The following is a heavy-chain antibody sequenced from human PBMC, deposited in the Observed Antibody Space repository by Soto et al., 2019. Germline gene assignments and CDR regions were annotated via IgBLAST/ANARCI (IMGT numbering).Heavy chain of an antibody. D-gene: IGHD3-3*01. CDR3: ARRRDGFWSGYDFDY. V-gene: IGHV4-39*01. CDR1: GGSISSSSYY. CDR2: IYYSGST. Sequence: PSETLSLTCTVSGGSISSSSYYWGWIRQPPGKGLEWIGSIYYSGSTYYNPSLKSRVTISVDTSKNQFSLKLSSVTAADTAVYYCARRRDGFWSGYDFDYWGQGTLVTVSS. J-gene: IGHJ4*02.